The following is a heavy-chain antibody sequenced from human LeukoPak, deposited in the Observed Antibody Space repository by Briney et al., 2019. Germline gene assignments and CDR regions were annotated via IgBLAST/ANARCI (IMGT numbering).Heavy chain of an antibody. CDR2: IYYSGST. Sequence: SETLSLTCNVSGASVSSGSYYWGWIRQPPGKGLEWIGSIYYSGSTYYNPSLKSRVTISVDTSKNQFSLKLSSVTAADTAVYYCARVVVVAATRLYFDYWGQGTLVTVSS. V-gene: IGHV4-39*01. D-gene: IGHD2-15*01. CDR1: GASVSSGSYY. CDR3: ARVVVVAATRLYFDY. J-gene: IGHJ4*02.